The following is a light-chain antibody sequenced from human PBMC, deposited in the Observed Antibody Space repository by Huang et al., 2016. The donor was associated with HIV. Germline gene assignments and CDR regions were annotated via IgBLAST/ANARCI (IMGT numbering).Light chain of an antibody. V-gene: IGKV1-NL1*01. Sequence: DIQMTQSPSSLSASVGDRVTITCRASQGISNSLAWYQQKPGKAPKLLLYAASRLKSGVPSRFSGSGSWTDYTLTISSLQPEDFATYYCQQYYSTPPITFGRGTRLEIK. J-gene: IGKJ5*01. CDR1: QGISNS. CDR3: QQYYSTPPIT. CDR2: AAS.